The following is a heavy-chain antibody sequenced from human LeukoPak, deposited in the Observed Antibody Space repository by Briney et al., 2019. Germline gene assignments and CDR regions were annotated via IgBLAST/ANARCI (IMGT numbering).Heavy chain of an antibody. CDR3: ASPYGGNSGAFDI. CDR1: GYTFTGYY. V-gene: IGHV1-2*02. J-gene: IGHJ3*02. CDR2: INPNSGGT. Sequence: ASVKVSCKASGYTFTGYYMHWVRQAPGQGLEWMGWINPNSGGTNYGQKFQGRVTMPRDTSIRTAYMELSRLRSDDTAVYYCASPYGGNSGAFDIWGQGTMVTVSS. D-gene: IGHD4-23*01.